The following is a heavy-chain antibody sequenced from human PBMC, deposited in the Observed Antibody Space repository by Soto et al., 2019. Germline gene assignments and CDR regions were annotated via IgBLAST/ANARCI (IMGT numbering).Heavy chain of an antibody. J-gene: IGHJ4*02. CDR3: AREEINDYRSNYFDY. Sequence: KLRETLSLTCTVSGGSISSYYWSWIRQPPGKGLEWIGYIYYSGSTNYNPSLKSRVTISVDTSKNQFSLKLSSVTAADTAVYYCAREEINDYRSNYFDYWGQGTLVTVSS. V-gene: IGHV4-59*01. D-gene: IGHD4-4*01. CDR1: GGSISSYY. CDR2: IYYSGST.